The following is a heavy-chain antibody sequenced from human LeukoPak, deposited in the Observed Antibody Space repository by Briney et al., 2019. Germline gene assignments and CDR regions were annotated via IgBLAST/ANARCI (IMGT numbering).Heavy chain of an antibody. CDR1: GYSISSGYY. J-gene: IGHJ3*02. CDR3: ARHRQSIAVAAGGWDAFDI. CDR2: IYYSGST. V-gene: IGHV4-61*01. Sequence: SETLSLTCTVSGYSISSGYYWGWIRQPPGKGLEWIGYIYYSGSTNYNPSLKSRVTISVDTSKNQFSLKLSSVTAADTAVYYCARHRQSIAVAAGGWDAFDIWGQGTMVTVSS. D-gene: IGHD6-19*01.